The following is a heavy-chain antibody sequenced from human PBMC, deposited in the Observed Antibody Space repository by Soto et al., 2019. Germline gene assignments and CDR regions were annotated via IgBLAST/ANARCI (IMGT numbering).Heavy chain of an antibody. D-gene: IGHD3-10*01. Sequence: EVQLVQSGGGLVKPGGSLRLSCAASGITLSNFWMTWVRQAPGKGLEWVGGIKSKVDGSTTEYGSPVKERFVISRDDLENTLDLQMHGLKTEDTAVYYCATSRPGTDGYGYWGQGTLVTVSS. J-gene: IGHJ4*02. CDR3: ATSRPGTDGYGY. CDR2: IKSKVDGSTT. V-gene: IGHV3-15*01. CDR1: GITLSNFW.